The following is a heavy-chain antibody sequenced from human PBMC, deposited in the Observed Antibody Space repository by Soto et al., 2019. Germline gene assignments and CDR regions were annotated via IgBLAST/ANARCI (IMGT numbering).Heavy chain of an antibody. CDR2: INSDGSST. D-gene: IGHD3-3*01. J-gene: IGHJ6*02. Sequence: GGSLRLSCAASGFTFSSYWMPWVRQAPGKGLVWVSRINSDGSSTSYADSVKGRFTISRDNAKNTLYLQMNSLRAEDTAVYYCARDVGFWCGYLARGMDVWGQGTTVTVSS. CDR1: GFTFSSYW. CDR3: ARDVGFWCGYLARGMDV. V-gene: IGHV3-74*01.